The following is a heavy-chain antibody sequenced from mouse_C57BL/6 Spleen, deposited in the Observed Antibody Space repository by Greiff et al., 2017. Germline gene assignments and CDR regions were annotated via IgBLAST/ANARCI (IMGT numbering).Heavy chain of an antibody. Sequence: VQLKESGPGLVKPSQSLSLTCSVTGYSITSGYYWNWIRQFPGNKLEWMGYISYDGSNNYNPSLKNRISITRDTSKNQFFLKLNSVTTEDTATYYCARELYYYGSSYGYFDVWGTGTTVTVSS. CDR2: ISYDGSN. D-gene: IGHD1-1*01. V-gene: IGHV3-6*01. CDR1: GYSITSGYY. CDR3: ARELYYYGSSYGYFDV. J-gene: IGHJ1*03.